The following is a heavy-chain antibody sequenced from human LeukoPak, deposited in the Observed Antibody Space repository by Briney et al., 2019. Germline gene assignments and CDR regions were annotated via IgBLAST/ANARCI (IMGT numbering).Heavy chain of an antibody. CDR3: ARVVPGIAAAGYWYFDL. J-gene: IGHJ2*01. Sequence: ASGKVSCKASGYTFTSYGIRWVRQAPGQGLEWMGWISAYNGNTNYAQKLQGKVTMTTDTSTSTAYMELRSLRSDDTAVYYCARVVPGIAAAGYWYFDLWGRGTLVTVSS. CDR2: ISAYNGNT. V-gene: IGHV1-18*01. CDR1: GYTFTSYG. D-gene: IGHD6-13*01.